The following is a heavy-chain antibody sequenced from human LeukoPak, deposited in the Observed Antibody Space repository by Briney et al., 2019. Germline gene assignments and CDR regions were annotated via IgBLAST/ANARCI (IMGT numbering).Heavy chain of an antibody. CDR3: ARSLTITKPAYFDY. J-gene: IGHJ4*02. Sequence: PSETLSLTCTVSGGSISSGDYYWSWIRQPPGKGLEWIGYIYYSGSTYYNPSLKSRVTISVDTSKNQFSLKLSSVTAADTAVYYCARSLTITKPAYFDYWGQGTLVTVSS. D-gene: IGHD4-4*01. CDR2: IYYSGST. CDR1: GGSISSGDYY. V-gene: IGHV4-30-4*01.